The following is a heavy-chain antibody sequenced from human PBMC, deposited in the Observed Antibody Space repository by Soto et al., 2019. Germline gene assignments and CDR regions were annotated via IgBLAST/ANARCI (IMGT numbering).Heavy chain of an antibody. CDR2: ISAYNGNT. Sequence: QVQLVQSGAEVKKPGASVKVSCKASGYTFTNYGISWVRQAPGQGLEWMGWISAYNGNTDYAPKLQGRVTMTTDTSTSTAYRELRSLRSDDTAVYYCARVGAYCVSTSCHDYWGQGTLVTVSS. V-gene: IGHV1-18*01. D-gene: IGHD2-2*01. CDR1: GYTFTNYG. CDR3: ARVGAYCVSTSCHDY. J-gene: IGHJ4*02.